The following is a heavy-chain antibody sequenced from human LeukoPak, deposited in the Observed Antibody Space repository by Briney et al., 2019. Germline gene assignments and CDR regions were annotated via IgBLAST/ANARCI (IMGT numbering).Heavy chain of an antibody. CDR3: AKEIYGDPTGGRFQH. CDR1: GFTFSSYA. CDR2: ISGTGGST. Sequence: GGSLRLSCAASGFTFSSYAISWVRQTPGKGLEWVSVISGTGGSTYYADSVKGRFTISRENSKNTLSLQMNSLRADDTAVYYCAKEIYGDPTGGRFQHWGQGTLVTVSS. D-gene: IGHD4-17*01. J-gene: IGHJ1*01. V-gene: IGHV3-23*01.